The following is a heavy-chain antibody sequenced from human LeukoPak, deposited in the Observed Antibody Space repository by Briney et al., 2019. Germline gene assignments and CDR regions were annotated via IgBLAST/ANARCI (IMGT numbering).Heavy chain of an antibody. Sequence: GRSLRLSCAASGFTFSSYAMHWVRQAPGKGLEWVAVISYDGSNKYYADSVKGRFTISRDNSKNTLYPQMNSLRAEDTAVYYCARGTYDFWSGYCAYWGQGTLVTVSS. V-gene: IGHV3-30-3*01. CDR2: ISYDGSNK. D-gene: IGHD3-3*01. CDR3: ARGTYDFWSGYCAY. J-gene: IGHJ4*02. CDR1: GFTFSSYA.